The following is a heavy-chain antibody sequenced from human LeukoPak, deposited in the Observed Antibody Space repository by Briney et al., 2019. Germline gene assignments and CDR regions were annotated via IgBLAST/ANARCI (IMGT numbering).Heavy chain of an antibody. CDR3: ARDGFLGPVTAYLDY. J-gene: IGHJ4*02. Sequence: GGSLRLSCEASGFTFDDYGMSWVRHPPGKGLEWVSRVKSDGSSTSYADSVKGRFTISRDNARNTLYLQMNSLRAEDTAVYYCARDGFLGPVTAYLDYWGQGTPVTVSS. D-gene: IGHD2-21*02. CDR2: VKSDGSST. CDR1: GFTFDDYG. V-gene: IGHV3-74*01.